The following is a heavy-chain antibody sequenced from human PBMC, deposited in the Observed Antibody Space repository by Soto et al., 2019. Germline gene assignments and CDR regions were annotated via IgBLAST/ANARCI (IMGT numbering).Heavy chain of an antibody. Sequence: ASVKVSCKASGYIFANHYIHWVRQAPGQGLEWMGIINPSGGSTNYLQKLQGRVTMTTDTSTSTAYMELRSLRSDDTAVYYCARGYGDEPWIDYWGQGTLVTVSS. CDR1: GYIFANHY. D-gene: IGHD4-17*01. J-gene: IGHJ4*02. CDR3: ARGYGDEPWIDY. CDR2: INPSGGST. V-gene: IGHV1-46*01.